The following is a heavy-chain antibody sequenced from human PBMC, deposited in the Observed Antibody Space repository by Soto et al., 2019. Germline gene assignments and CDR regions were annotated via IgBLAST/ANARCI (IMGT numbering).Heavy chain of an antibody. CDR1: GFTFSSYA. D-gene: IGHD4-17*01. Sequence: GGSLRLSCAASGFTFSSYAMTWVRQAPGKGLEWVSGISWNSGSIGYADSVKGRFTISRDNAKNSLYLQMNSLRAEDTALYYCAKDCGDYRYLFDYWGQGTLVTVSS. CDR2: ISWNSGSI. J-gene: IGHJ4*02. CDR3: AKDCGDYRYLFDY. V-gene: IGHV3-9*01.